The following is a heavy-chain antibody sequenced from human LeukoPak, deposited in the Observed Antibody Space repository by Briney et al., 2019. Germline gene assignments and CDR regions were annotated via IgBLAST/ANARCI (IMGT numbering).Heavy chain of an antibody. CDR1: GGTFSSYA. CDR2: IIPIFGTA. J-gene: IGHJ4*02. V-gene: IGHV1-69*06. CDR3: AKDDGAAAGGAYFDY. D-gene: IGHD6-13*01. Sequence: SVKVSCKASGGTFSSYAISWVRQAPGQGLEWMGGIIPIFGTANYAQKFQGRVTITADKSTSTAYMELSSLRSEDTAVYYCAKDDGAAAGGAYFDYWGQGTLVTVSS.